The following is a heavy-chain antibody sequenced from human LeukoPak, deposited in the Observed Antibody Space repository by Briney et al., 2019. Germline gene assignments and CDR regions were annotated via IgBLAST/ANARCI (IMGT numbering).Heavy chain of an antibody. CDR2: IYHSGST. Sequence: PSETLSLTCAVSGYSISSGYYWGWIRQPPGQGLEWIGSIYHSGSTYYNPSLKSRVTISVDTSKNQFSLKLSSVTAADTAVYYCASGPLWFGEKFDYWGQGTLVTVSS. D-gene: IGHD3-10*01. J-gene: IGHJ4*02. V-gene: IGHV4-38-2*01. CDR1: GYSISSGYY. CDR3: ASGPLWFGEKFDY.